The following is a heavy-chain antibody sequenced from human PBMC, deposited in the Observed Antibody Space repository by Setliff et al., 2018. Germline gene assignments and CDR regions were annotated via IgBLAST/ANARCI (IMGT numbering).Heavy chain of an antibody. J-gene: IGHJ6*03. V-gene: IGHV4-61*09. CDR1: GDSINSRTNY. CDR3: AREGRSSTRGWYLDA. CDR2: IYASWST. D-gene: IGHD2-2*01. Sequence: SETLSLTCTVSGDSINSRTNYWSWIRQPAGKGPEWIGHIYASWSTNYNPSLKSRVTISLDTSKSQFFLKLNSVTAADTAVYYGAREGRSSTRGWYLDAWGKGTSVTVSS.